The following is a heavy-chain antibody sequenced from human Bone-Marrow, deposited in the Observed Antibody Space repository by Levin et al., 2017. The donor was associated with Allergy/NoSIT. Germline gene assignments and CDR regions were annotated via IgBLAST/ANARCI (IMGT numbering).Heavy chain of an antibody. CDR1: GYNFAIYG. V-gene: IGHV1-18*01. CDR3: ARAGATVTRLFDH. D-gene: IGHD4-17*01. J-gene: IGHJ4*02. Sequence: ASVKVSCKASGYNFAIYGISWVRQAPGQGLEWMGWISASNGNTNYAQNLQGRVTMTTDTSTSTAYMELRSLTSDDTAVYFCARAGATVTRLFDHWGQGTLVTVSS. CDR2: ISASNGNT.